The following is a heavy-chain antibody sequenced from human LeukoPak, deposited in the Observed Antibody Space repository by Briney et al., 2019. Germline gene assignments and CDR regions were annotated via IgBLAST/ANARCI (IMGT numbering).Heavy chain of an antibody. CDR2: ISKDGSDK. CDR3: ARDYWWNYDY. V-gene: IGHV3-30-3*01. CDR1: GFNFDRYT. Sequence: PGGSLRLSCATSGFNFDRYTIHWVRQAPGKGLEWVAVISKDGSDKYYPGSVRGRFTISRDNSKNTIYLQMDSLRAEDTAIYYCARDYWWNYDYWGQGTLVTVSS. D-gene: IGHD1-7*01. J-gene: IGHJ4*02.